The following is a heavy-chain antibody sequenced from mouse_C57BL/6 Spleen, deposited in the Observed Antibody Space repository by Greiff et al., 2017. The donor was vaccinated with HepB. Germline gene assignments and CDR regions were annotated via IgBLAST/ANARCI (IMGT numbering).Heavy chain of an antibody. CDR2: IHPNSGST. J-gene: IGHJ4*01. CDR3: ARVRGYDYAMDY. CDR1: GYTFTSYW. Sequence: QVQLKQPGAELVKPGASVKLSCKASGYTFTSYWMHWVKQRPGQGLEWIGMIHPNSGSTNYNEKFKSKATLTVDKSSSTAYIQLSSLTSEDAAVYYCARVRGYDYAMDYWGQGTSVTVSS. V-gene: IGHV1-64*01. D-gene: IGHD2-2*01.